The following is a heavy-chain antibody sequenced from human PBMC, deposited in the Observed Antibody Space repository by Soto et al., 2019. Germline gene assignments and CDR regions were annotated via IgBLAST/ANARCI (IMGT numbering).Heavy chain of an antibody. CDR3: ARGDYYDIHDY. CDR1: GYTFTSYA. V-gene: IGHV1-3*01. Sequence: QVQLVQSGAEVKKPGASVKVSCKASGYTFTSYAMHWVRQAPGQRLEWMGWINAGNGNTKYSQKCRGRVTITRDASASTAYMEVSSLRSEDTAVYYCARGDYYDIHDYWGQGTLVTVSS. CDR2: INAGNGNT. J-gene: IGHJ4*02. D-gene: IGHD3-22*01.